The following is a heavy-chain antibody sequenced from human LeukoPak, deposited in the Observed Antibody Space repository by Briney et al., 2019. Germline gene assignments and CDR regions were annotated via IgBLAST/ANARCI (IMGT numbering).Heavy chain of an antibody. V-gene: IGHV1-2*02. CDR1: GYTLTGYY. J-gene: IGHJ4*02. D-gene: IGHD3-9*01. CDR3: ARRVVLTAYDY. Sequence: ASVKVSCKASGYTLTGYYIHWGRQAPGQGLEWMGWINPNSGGTKYAQKFQGRVTMTRDTSISTAYMEVSRLTSDDTAVYYCARRVVLTAYDYWGQGTLVTVSS. CDR2: INPNSGGT.